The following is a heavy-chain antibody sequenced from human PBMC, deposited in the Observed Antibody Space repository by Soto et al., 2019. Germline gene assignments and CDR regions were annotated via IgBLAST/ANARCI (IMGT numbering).Heavy chain of an antibody. V-gene: IGHV3-74*01. Sequence: GGSLRLSCAASGFTFSSYWMHWVRQAPGKGLVWVSRINSDGSSTSYADSVKGRFTISRDNAKNTLYLQMNSLRAEDTAVYYCARVAGDDSIDPSGQGTLVTVSS. D-gene: IGHD1-1*01. CDR1: GFTFSSYW. CDR2: INSDGSST. CDR3: ARVAGDDSIDP. J-gene: IGHJ5*02.